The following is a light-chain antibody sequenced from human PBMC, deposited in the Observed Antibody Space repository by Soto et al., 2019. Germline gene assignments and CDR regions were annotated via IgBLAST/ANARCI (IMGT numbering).Light chain of an antibody. CDR2: EVS. Sequence: QSALTQPPSASGSPGQSVTISCTGTSSDVGGYNYVSWYQQHPGKAPKLMISEVSKRPSGVPDRFSGSKSGNTASLTVSGLQAEDEADYYCSSFAGNNIVVFGGGTQLTV. CDR3: SSFAGNNIVV. J-gene: IGLJ2*01. V-gene: IGLV2-8*01. CDR1: SSDVGGYNY.